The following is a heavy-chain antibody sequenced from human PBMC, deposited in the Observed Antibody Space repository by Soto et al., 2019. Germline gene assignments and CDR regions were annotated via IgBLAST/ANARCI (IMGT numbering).Heavy chain of an antibody. CDR3: ARHWSAYDYFDL. CDR2: IFYTGST. J-gene: IGHJ4*02. CDR1: GVSFNSYY. Sequence: SETLSLTCTVSGVSFNSYYWSWIRQPPGQGLEWIGYIFYTGSTKQNPSLKSRVTISLDTSKNQFSLTLNSVTAADTAVYYCARHWSAYDYFDLWGQGTLVTVSS. D-gene: IGHD3-3*01. V-gene: IGHV4-59*08.